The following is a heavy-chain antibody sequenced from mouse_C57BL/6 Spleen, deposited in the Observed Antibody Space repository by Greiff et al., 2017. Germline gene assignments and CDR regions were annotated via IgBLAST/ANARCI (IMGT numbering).Heavy chain of an antibody. J-gene: IGHJ2*01. CDR1: GYTFTSYW. D-gene: IGHD3-3*01. CDR2: IDPSDSET. V-gene: IGHV1-52*01. Sequence: QVQLQQPGAELVRPGSSVKLSCKASGYTFTSYWMHWVKQRPIQGLEWIGNIDPSDSETPYNQKFKDKATLTVDKSSSTAYMQLSSLTSEDSAVYYCARCLPGTSFDYWGQGTTLTVYS. CDR3: ARCLPGTSFDY.